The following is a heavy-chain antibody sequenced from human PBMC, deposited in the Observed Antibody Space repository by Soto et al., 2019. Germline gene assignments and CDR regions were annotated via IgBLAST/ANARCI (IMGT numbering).Heavy chain of an antibody. J-gene: IGHJ6*03. CDR2: IYPGDSDT. Sequence: RGSLKISCKGSGYSFTSYWIGWVLQMPGKGLEWMGIIYPGDSDTRYSPSFQGQVTISSDKSISTAYLQWSSLKASDTAMYYCASNAPDGYYYMDVWGKGTTVTVSS. CDR3: ASNAPDGYYYMDV. CDR1: GYSFTSYW. V-gene: IGHV5-51*01.